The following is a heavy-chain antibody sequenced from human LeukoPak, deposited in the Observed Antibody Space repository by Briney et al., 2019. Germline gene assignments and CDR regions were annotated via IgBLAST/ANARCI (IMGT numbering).Heavy chain of an antibody. D-gene: IGHD3-22*01. Sequence: SVKVSCKASGGTFSSYAISWVRQAPGQGLEWMGGIIPIFGTANYAQKFQGRVTITADESTSTAYMELSSLRSEDTAVYYCARDPTYYYDSSGQQSGKAEYFPHWGQGTLVTVSS. CDR1: GGTFSSYA. J-gene: IGHJ1*01. CDR3: ARDPTYYYDSSGQQSGKAEYFPH. CDR2: IIPIFGTA. V-gene: IGHV1-69*01.